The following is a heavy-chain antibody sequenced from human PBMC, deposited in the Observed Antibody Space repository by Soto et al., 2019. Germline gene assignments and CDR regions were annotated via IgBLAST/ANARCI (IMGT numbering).Heavy chain of an antibody. CDR3: AKDLIYGDYENDYFDY. CDR2: ISGSGGST. Sequence: PGGSLRLSCAASGFTFSSYAMSWVRQAPGKGLEWVSAISGSGGSTYYADSVKGRFTISRDNSKNTLYLQMNSLRAEDTAVYYCAKDLIYGDYENDYFDYWGQGTLVTVSS. CDR1: GFTFSSYA. V-gene: IGHV3-23*01. D-gene: IGHD4-17*01. J-gene: IGHJ4*02.